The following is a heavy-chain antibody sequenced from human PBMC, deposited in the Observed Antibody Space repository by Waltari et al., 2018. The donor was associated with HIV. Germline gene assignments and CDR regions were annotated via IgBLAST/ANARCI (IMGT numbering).Heavy chain of an antibody. CDR3: ARGSGSTYGDSFDM. CDR2: VYYGGTN. V-gene: IGHV4-39*02. CDR1: DDSFTSSNYF. Sequence: QLPLQESGPGLVKPWDTLSLTCTVSDDSFTSSNYFWGWIRQAPGKGLEWIGSVYYGGTNYYNPSLKSRATVSADTSRRQFSLRLSAVTAEDTAIYYCARGSGSTYGDSFDMWGQGTRVIVSS. D-gene: IGHD1-26*01. J-gene: IGHJ3*02.